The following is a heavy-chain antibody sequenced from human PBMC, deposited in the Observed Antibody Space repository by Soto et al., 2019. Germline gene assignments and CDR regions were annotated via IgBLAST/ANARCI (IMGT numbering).Heavy chain of an antibody. CDR1: GGTFSSYA. CDR2: IIPIFGTA. V-gene: IGHV1-69*01. Sequence: QVQLVQSGAEVKKPGSSVKVSCKASGGTFSSYAISWVRQAPGQGLEWMGGIIPIFGTANYAQKFQGRDTITADQAPSKAYMELSSMRGEDPAVYYCTGVVRGVRGGARFDPWGQGTLVTVSS. J-gene: IGHJ5*02. CDR3: TGVVRGVRGGARFDP. D-gene: IGHD3-10*01.